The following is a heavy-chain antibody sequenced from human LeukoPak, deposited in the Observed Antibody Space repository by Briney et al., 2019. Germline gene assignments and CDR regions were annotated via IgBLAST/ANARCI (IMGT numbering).Heavy chain of an antibody. V-gene: IGHV4-30-4*08. CDR2: IYYSGST. CDR3: ARGVGYSSGWYGAADFDY. CDR1: GGSISSGDYY. D-gene: IGHD6-19*01. Sequence: SETLSLTCTVSGGSISSGDYYWSWIRQPPGKGLEWIGYIYYSGSTYYNPSLKSRVTISVDTSKNQFSLKLSSVTAADTAAYYCARGVGYSSGWYGAADFDYWGQGTLVTVSS. J-gene: IGHJ4*02.